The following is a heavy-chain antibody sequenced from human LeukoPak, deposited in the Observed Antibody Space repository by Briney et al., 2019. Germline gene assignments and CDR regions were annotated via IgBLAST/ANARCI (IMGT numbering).Heavy chain of an antibody. D-gene: IGHD1-26*01. Sequence: SETLSLTCTVSGGSISSSSYYWGWIRQPPGKGLEWIGSIYYSGSTYYNPSLKSRVTISVGTSKNQFSLKLSSVTAADTAVYYCESRRVKGSGSHLDYWGQGTLVTVSS. CDR2: IYYSGST. CDR1: GGSISSSSYY. V-gene: IGHV4-39*01. CDR3: ESRRVKGSGSHLDY. J-gene: IGHJ4*02.